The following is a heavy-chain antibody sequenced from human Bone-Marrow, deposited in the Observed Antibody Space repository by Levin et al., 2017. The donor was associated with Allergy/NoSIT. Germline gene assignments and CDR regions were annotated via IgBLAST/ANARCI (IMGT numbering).Heavy chain of an antibody. V-gene: IGHV3-21*01. CDR2: ISSSSSYI. CDR1: GFTFSSYS. CDR3: ASLYCSGGSCSPF. Sequence: GGSLRLSCAASGFTFSSYSMNWVRQAPGKGLEWVSSISSSSSYIYYADSVKGRFTISRDNAKNSLYLQMNSLRAEDTAVYYCASLYCSGGSCSPFWGQGTLVTVSS. J-gene: IGHJ4*02. D-gene: IGHD2-15*01.